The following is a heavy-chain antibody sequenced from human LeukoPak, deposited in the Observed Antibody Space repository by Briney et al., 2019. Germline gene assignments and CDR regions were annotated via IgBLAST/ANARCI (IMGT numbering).Heavy chain of an antibody. Sequence: LGESLKISSKGSGCSFTSYWIGWVRQMPGKGLEWMGIINPGDSDTRYSPSFQGQVTISVDKSISTAYLQWSSLKASDTAMYYCATVPRISAAGNTEYFQHWGQGTLVTVSS. J-gene: IGHJ1*01. V-gene: IGHV5-51*01. CDR1: GCSFTSYW. D-gene: IGHD6-13*01. CDR3: ATVPRISAAGNTEYFQH. CDR2: INPGDSDT.